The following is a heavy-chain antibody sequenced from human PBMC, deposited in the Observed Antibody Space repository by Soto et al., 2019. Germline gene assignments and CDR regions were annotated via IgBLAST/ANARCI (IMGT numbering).Heavy chain of an antibody. CDR2: IRSKANSYAT. CDR3: TRPGRWLQSRSFGIDY. D-gene: IGHD3-10*01. CDR1: GFTFIGSA. V-gene: IGHV3-73*01. J-gene: IGHJ4*02. Sequence: GESLKISCAASGFTFIGSAMHWVRQASGKGLEWVGRIRSKANSYATAYAASVKGRFTISRDDSKNTAYLQMNSLKTEDTAVYYCTRPGRWLQSRSFGIDYWGQGTLVTVSS.